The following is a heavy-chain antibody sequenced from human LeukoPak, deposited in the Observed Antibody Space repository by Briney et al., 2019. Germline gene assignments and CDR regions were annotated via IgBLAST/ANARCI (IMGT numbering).Heavy chain of an antibody. CDR3: AREYSSSWYSYYYYYMDV. D-gene: IGHD6-13*01. Sequence: GGSLRLSCAASGFTFSRYSMNWVRQAPGKGLEWVSSISISSSYIYYADSVKGRFTMSRDDAKNSLYLQVNSLRAEDTAVYYCAREYSSSWYSYYYYYMDVWGKGTTVTVSS. CDR2: ISISSSYI. J-gene: IGHJ6*03. V-gene: IGHV3-21*01. CDR1: GFTFSRYS.